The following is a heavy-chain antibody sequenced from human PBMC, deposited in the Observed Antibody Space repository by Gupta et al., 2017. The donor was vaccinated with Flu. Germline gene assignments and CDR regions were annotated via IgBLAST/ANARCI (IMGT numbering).Heavy chain of an antibody. CDR3: ARAYYYDSTAFNFDY. J-gene: IGHJ4*02. D-gene: IGHD3-22*01. Sequence: QVQLIQSGAELKKPGASVKVPCKTSGYIFTAYYIHWVRQSPGQGLEWMGRINPNSGDTNYAQKFQGRVTMTRDTSINTAYMDLTWLKSDDTAVYYCARAYYYDSTAFNFDYWGQGTLVTVSS. CDR2: INPNSGDT. CDR1: GYIFTAYY. V-gene: IGHV1-2*06.